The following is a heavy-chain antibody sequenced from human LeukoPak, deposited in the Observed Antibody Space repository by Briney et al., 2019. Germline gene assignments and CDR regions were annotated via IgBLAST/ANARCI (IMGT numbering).Heavy chain of an antibody. CDR1: GYTFTSYG. CDR3: ARDRALAGTNVDAFDF. J-gene: IGHJ3*01. CDR2: INPNTGGT. V-gene: IGHV1-2*02. Sequence: ASVKVSCKASGYTFTSYGISWVRQAPGQGLEWMGWINPNTGGTKYAQKFQGRVTMTRDTSITTAYMELSRLRSDDTAVFYCARDRALAGTNVDAFDFWGPGTMVTVSS. D-gene: IGHD6-19*01.